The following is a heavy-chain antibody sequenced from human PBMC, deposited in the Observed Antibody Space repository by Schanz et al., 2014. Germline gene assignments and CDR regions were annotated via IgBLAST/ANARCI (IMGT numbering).Heavy chain of an antibody. V-gene: IGHV3-23*01. CDR1: GFTFSSYA. CDR2: LSGSGGST. Sequence: EVQLLESGGGLVQPGGSLRLSCAASGFTFSSYAMSWVRQAPGQGLEWVSALSGSGGSTYYADSVKGRFTISRDNSENTLYLQMNSLSADDTAVFYCAKGMGYCSGGTCCDYYYYGLDVWGQGTTVTVSS. J-gene: IGHJ6*02. D-gene: IGHD2-15*01. CDR3: AKGMGYCSGGTCCDYYYYGLDV.